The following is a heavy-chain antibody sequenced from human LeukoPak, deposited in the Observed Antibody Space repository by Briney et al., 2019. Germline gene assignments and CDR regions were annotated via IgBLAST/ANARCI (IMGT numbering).Heavy chain of an antibody. J-gene: IGHJ4*02. CDR2: IYYSGST. CDR1: GGSISSSSYY. D-gene: IGHD6-13*01. V-gene: IGHV4-39*01. Sequence: SETLSLTCTVSGGSISSSSYYWGWIRQPPGKGLEWIGSIYYSGSTYYNPSLKSRVTISVDTSKNQFSLKLSSVTAADTAVYYCARGSRIAAAGLPGEFDYWGQGTLVTVSS. CDR3: ARGSRIAAAGLPGEFDY.